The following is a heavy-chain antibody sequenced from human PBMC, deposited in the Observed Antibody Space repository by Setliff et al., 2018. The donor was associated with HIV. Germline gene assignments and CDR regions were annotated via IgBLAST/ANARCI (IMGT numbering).Heavy chain of an antibody. V-gene: IGHV3-72*01. CDR2: IRNKANSFTI. Sequence: PGGSLRLSCAASGFTLSDHYMDWVRQAPGKGLEWVGRIRNKANSFTIEYAASVKGRFTISRDDSKKTAYLQMNSLKTEDTAVYFCTRLGPSDYCGGGNCYYDYWGQGTLVTISS. CDR3: TRLGPSDYCGGGNCYYDY. D-gene: IGHD2-15*01. CDR1: GFTLSDHY. J-gene: IGHJ4*02.